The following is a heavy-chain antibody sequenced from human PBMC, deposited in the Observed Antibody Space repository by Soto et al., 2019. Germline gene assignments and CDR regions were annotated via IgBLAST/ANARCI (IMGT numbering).Heavy chain of an antibody. CDR2: IYHSGST. CDR3: ARHRPQEDGYGDY. Sequence: SETLSLTCAVSGGSISSGGYSWSWIRQPPGKGLEWIGYIYHSGSTYYNPSLKSRVTISVDRSKNQFSLRLTSVTAADTAVYYCARHRPQEDGYGDYWGQGTLVTVSS. J-gene: IGHJ4*02. D-gene: IGHD5-12*01. V-gene: IGHV4-30-2*01. CDR1: GGSISSGGYS.